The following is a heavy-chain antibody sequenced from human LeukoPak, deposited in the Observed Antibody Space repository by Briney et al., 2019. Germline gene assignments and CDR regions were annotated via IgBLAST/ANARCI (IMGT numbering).Heavy chain of an antibody. J-gene: IGHJ4*02. CDR3: AGLMITFGGVIV. CDR1: GFTFSSYS. D-gene: IGHD3-16*02. V-gene: IGHV3-21*01. Sequence: GGSLRLSCAASGFTFSSYSMNWVRQAPGKGLEWVSSISSSSSYIYYADSVKGRFTISRDNSKNTLYLQMNSLRAEDTAVYYCAGLMITFGGVIVWGQGTLVTVSS. CDR2: ISSSSSYI.